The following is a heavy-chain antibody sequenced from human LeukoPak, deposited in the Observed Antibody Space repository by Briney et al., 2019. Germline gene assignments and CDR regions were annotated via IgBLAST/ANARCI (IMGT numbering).Heavy chain of an antibody. J-gene: IGHJ6*02. V-gene: IGHV3-30*18. CDR2: ISYDGSNK. CDR3: AKDRPDCSGGSCYSHYYYGMDV. D-gene: IGHD2-15*01. CDR1: GFTFSSYG. Sequence: PGRSLRLSCAASGFTFSSYGMHWVCQAPGKGLEWVAVISYDGSNKYYADSVKGRFTISRDNSKNTLYLQMNSLRAEDTAVYYCAKDRPDCSGGSCYSHYYYGMDVWGQGTTVTVSS.